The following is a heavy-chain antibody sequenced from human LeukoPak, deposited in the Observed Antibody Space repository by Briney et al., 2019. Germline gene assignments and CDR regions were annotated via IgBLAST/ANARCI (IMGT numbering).Heavy chain of an antibody. CDR1: GFTFSNAW. V-gene: IGHV3-15*01. CDR3: TTVRDDYGDSYFDY. Sequence: GGSLRLSCAASGFTFSNAWMSWVRQAPGKGLEWVGRIKSKTDGGTTDYAAPVKGRFTISRDDSKNTLYLQMNSLKTEDTAMYYCTTVRDDYGDSYFDYWGQGTLVTVSS. J-gene: IGHJ4*02. CDR2: IKSKTDGGTT. D-gene: IGHD4-17*01.